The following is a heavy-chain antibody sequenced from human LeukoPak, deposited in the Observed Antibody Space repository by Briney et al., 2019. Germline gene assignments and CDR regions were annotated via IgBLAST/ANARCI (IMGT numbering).Heavy chain of an antibody. CDR2: ISGSGGST. V-gene: IGHV3-23*01. CDR1: GFTFSSYA. J-gene: IGHJ4*02. Sequence: GGSLRLSCAASGFTFSSYAMSWVRQAPGKGLEWVSAISGSGGSTYYADSVKGRFTISRDNSKNTLYLQMNSLRAEDTAVYYCARDRRMTTVTTLFDYWGQGTLVTVSS. D-gene: IGHD4-11*01. CDR3: ARDRRMTTVTTLFDY.